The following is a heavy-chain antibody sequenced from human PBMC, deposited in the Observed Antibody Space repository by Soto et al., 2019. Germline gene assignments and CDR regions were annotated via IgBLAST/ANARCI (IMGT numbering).Heavy chain of an antibody. CDR2: IGTAGDT. V-gene: IGHV3-13*04. CDR1: GFTFSSYD. Sequence: GGSLRLSCAASGFTFSSYDMHWVRQATGKGLEWVSAIGTAGDTYYPGSVKGRFTISRDNSKNALYLQMNSLRAEDTAVYYCAKDPGIPLTYYDFWSGAFDYWGQGTLVTVSS. D-gene: IGHD3-3*01. J-gene: IGHJ4*02. CDR3: AKDPGIPLTYYDFWSGAFDY.